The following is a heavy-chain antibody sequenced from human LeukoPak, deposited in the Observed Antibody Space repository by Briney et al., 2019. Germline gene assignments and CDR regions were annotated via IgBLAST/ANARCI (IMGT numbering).Heavy chain of an antibody. CDR1: GYTFTSYY. V-gene: IGHV1-46*01. J-gene: IGHJ6*04. Sequence: ASVKVSCKASGYTFTSYYMHWVRQAPGQGLEWMGIINPRGGSTSYAQKFQGRVTMTRDTSTSTVYMELSSLRSEDTAVYYCASAYCGGDCYSPEEEYYYYGMDVWGKGTTVTVSS. CDR2: INPRGGST. D-gene: IGHD2-21*02. CDR3: ASAYCGGDCYSPEEEYYYYGMDV.